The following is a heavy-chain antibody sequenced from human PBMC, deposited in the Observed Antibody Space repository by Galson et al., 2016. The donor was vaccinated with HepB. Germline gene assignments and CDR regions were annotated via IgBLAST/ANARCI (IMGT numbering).Heavy chain of an antibody. J-gene: IGHJ6*01. CDR1: GGTFGIHA. CDR2: NIPIFGTV. CDR3: ARLAGGPYGMDL. Sequence: SVKVSCKASGGTFGIHAVTWVRQAPGRGFEWMGGNIPIFGTVNSAQRFQGRVTITADESTGIAYMELSSLRDEDTAVYYCARLAGGPYGMDLWGQGTTVTVSS. V-gene: IGHV1-69*13. D-gene: IGHD3-3*02.